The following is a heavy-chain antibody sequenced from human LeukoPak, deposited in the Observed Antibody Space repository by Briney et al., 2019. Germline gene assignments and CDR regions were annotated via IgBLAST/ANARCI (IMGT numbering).Heavy chain of an antibody. V-gene: IGHV1-2*02. Sequence: VASVKVSCKASGYTFTGHYMHWVRQAPGQGLEWMGWIKPDSGDTSYAQKFQGRVTMTRDTSITTAYMELSRLTYDDTAVYYCARVEAITTGDWGQGTLVTVSS. J-gene: IGHJ4*02. CDR1: GYTFTGHY. D-gene: IGHD3-3*01. CDR2: IKPDSGDT. CDR3: ARVEAITTGD.